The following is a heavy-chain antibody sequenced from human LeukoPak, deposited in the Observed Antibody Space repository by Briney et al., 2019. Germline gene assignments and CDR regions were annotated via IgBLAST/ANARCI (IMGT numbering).Heavy chain of an antibody. CDR1: GYAFTSYG. D-gene: IGHD3-9*01. CDR2: ISAYNGNT. V-gene: IGHV1-18*01. CDR3: ARDMRLRYFDWLLSDDFDY. J-gene: IGHJ4*02. Sequence: GASVKVSCKASGYAFTSYGISWVRQAPGQGLEWMGWISAYNGNTNYAQKLQGRVTMTTDTSTSTAYMELRSLRSDDTAGYYCARDMRLRYFDWLLSDDFDYWGQGTLVTVSS.